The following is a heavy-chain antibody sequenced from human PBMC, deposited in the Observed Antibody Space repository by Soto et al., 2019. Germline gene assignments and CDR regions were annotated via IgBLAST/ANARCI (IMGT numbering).Heavy chain of an antibody. CDR1: GFSLSTSGVG. Sequence: GSGPTLVNPTQTLTLTCTFSGFSLSTSGVGVGWIRQPPGKALEWLALIYWDDDKRYSPSLKSRLTITKDTSKNQVVLTMTNMDPVDTATYYCAHTAGEVPAAPYYYYMDVWGKRTTVTVSS. J-gene: IGHJ6*03. CDR2: IYWDDDK. CDR3: AHTAGEVPAAPYYYYMDV. V-gene: IGHV2-5*02. D-gene: IGHD2-2*01.